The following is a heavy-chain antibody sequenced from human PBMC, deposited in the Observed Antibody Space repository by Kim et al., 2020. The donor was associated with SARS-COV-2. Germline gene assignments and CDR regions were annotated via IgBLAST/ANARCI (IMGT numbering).Heavy chain of an antibody. Sequence: SETLSLTCTVSGGSISSSSYYWGWIRQPPGKGLEWIGSIYYSGSTYYNPSLKSRVTISVDTSKNQFSLKLSSVTAADTAVYYCARGGGWQPGWFDPWGQG. D-gene: IGHD6-19*01. V-gene: IGHV4-39*07. J-gene: IGHJ5*02. CDR1: GGSISSSSYY. CDR3: ARGGGWQPGWFDP. CDR2: IYYSGST.